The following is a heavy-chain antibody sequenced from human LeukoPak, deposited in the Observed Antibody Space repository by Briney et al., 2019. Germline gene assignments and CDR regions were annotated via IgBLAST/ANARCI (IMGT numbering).Heavy chain of an antibody. CDR1: GGSTSSGSYY. V-gene: IGHV4-61*02. CDR3: ARITAAGTGFDP. CDR2: IYTSGST. Sequence: SETLSLTCSVSGGSTSSGSYYWSWIRQPAGKGLEWIGRIYTSGSTNHNPSLKSRVTISADTSKNQFSLNLNSVTAADTAVYYCARITAAGTGFDPWGQGTLVTVSS. D-gene: IGHD6-13*01. J-gene: IGHJ5*02.